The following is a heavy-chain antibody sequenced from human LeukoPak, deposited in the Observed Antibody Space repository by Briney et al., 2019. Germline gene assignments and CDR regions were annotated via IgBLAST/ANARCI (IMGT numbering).Heavy chain of an antibody. CDR2: ISSSGSTI. CDR1: GFTFSSYE. Sequence: GGSLRLSCAASGFTFSSYEMNWVRQAPGKGLEWVSYISSSGSTIYYADSVKGRFTISRDNAKNSLYLQMNSLRAEDTAVYYCARPLGAYYYYGMDVWGQGTTVTVSS. D-gene: IGHD3-16*01. J-gene: IGHJ6*02. CDR3: ARPLGAYYYYGMDV. V-gene: IGHV3-48*03.